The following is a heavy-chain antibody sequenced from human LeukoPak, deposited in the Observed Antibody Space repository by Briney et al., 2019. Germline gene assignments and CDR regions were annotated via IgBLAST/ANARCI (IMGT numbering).Heavy chain of an antibody. J-gene: IGHJ4*02. D-gene: IGHD3-10*01. CDR2: IWYDGTTK. Sequence: GESLRLSCAASGFTFSSYGMHWVRQAPGQGLEWVAVIWYDGTTKYYADSVKGRFTISRDNSKNTLYLQMNSLSVEDTGVYFCATEDVSGSFDYRGQGKPVTVSS. CDR3: ATEDVSGSFDY. CDR1: GFTFSSYG. V-gene: IGHV3-33*01.